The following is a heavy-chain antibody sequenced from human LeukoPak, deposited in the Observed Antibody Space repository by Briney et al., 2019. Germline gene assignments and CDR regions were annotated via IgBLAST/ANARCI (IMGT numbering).Heavy chain of an antibody. Sequence: DSVKVSCKASGYTFTSYDINWVRQATGQGLEWMGWMNPNSGNTGYAQKFQGRVTMTRNTSISTAYMELSSLSSEDTAVYYCARELYYDSSGYSDYWGQGTLVTVSS. CDR1: GYTFTSYD. CDR3: ARELYYDSSGYSDY. V-gene: IGHV1-8*01. J-gene: IGHJ4*02. CDR2: MNPNSGNT. D-gene: IGHD3-22*01.